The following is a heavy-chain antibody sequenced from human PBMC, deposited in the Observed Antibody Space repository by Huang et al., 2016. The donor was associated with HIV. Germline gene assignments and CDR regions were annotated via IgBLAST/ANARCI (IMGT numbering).Heavy chain of an antibody. CDR1: GGSFTGNY. Sequence: QMQLQQRGAGLLKPSETLSLTCGVSGGSFTGNYLTWIRQAPGKGLEWIGEVNDSGATNYTPSLNGRVTISLEKSNRELSLNLRSVTAADTAVYYCARQWTILEWLLGLDVWGQGTTVIVSS. CDR3: ARQWTILEWLLGLDV. D-gene: IGHD3-3*01. CDR2: VNDSGAT. V-gene: IGHV4-34*02. J-gene: IGHJ6*02.